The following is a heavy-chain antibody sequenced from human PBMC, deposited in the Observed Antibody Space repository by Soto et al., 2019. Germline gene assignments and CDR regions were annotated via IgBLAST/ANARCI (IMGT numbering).Heavy chain of an antibody. CDR2: ISAYNGNT. V-gene: IGHV1-18*01. CDR3: ARDTRGYSGYDDAFDI. J-gene: IGHJ3*02. D-gene: IGHD5-12*01. CDR1: GYTLASYG. Sequence: SVKVSCKASGYTLASYGSSWVRQAPGQGLEWMGWISAYNGNTNYAQKLQGRVTMTTDTSTSTAYMELRSLRSDDTAVYYCARDTRGYSGYDDAFDIWGQGTMVTVSS.